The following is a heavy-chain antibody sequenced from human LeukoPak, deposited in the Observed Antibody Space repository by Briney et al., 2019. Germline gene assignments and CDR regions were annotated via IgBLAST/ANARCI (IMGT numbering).Heavy chain of an antibody. CDR1: GFTFSHAW. J-gene: IGHJ4*02. V-gene: IGHV3-23*01. D-gene: IGHD5-24*01. CDR2: IRADAVTT. Sequence: PGGSLRLSCAVSGFTFSHAWMSWVRQAPGKGLEWVSGIRADAVTTYYADSVKGRFIISRDNSKNTVYLQMNSLSAEDAAVYYCVKDDGWVQYANWGQGTLVTVSS. CDR3: VKDDGWVQYAN.